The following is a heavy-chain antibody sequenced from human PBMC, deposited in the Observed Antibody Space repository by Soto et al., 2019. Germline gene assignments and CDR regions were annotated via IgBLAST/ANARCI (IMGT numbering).Heavy chain of an antibody. Sequence: EAHLVESGGAVVQPGGSLRLSCVASGFIFDDHNMYWVRQASDQGLEWVSLISWDGETTYYADSVKGRFTISRDNSKNSLYLQMNGVTTEDSALYYCASSQGDYWGQGTLVTVAS. V-gene: IGHV3-43*01. CDR2: ISWDGETT. J-gene: IGHJ4*02. CDR1: GFIFDDHN. CDR3: ASSQGDY.